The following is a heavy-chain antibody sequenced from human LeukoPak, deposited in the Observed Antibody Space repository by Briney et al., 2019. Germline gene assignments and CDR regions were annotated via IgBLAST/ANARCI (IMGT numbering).Heavy chain of an antibody. CDR1: GYTFTGYY. CDR3: ARDRIQGRQYSYGYGY. V-gene: IGHV1-2*02. J-gene: IGHJ4*02. Sequence: ASVKVSCKASGYTFTGYYMHWVRQAPGQGLEWMGWINPNSGGTNYAQTFQGRVTMTRDTSISTAYMELSRLRSDDTAVYYCARDRIQGRQYSYGYGYWGQGTLVTVSS. D-gene: IGHD5-18*01. CDR2: INPNSGGT.